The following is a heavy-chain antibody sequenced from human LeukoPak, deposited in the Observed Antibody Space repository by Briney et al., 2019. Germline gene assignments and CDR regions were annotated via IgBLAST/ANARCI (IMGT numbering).Heavy chain of an antibody. D-gene: IGHD4-11*01. J-gene: IGHJ6*03. CDR3: ARALSNYVDYYYYYYMDV. Sequence: GGSLRLYCAASGFTFDDYGMSWVRQAPGKVLEWVSGINWNGGNTGYVDSVKGRFTISRDNAKNSLYLQMNSLRVEDTAVYYCARALSNYVDYYYYYYMDVWGKGTTVTVSS. CDR1: GFTFDDYG. V-gene: IGHV3-20*04. CDR2: INWNGGNT.